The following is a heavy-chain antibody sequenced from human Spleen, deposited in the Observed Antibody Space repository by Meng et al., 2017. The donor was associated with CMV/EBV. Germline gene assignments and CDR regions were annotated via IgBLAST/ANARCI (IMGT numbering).Heavy chain of an antibody. CDR2: IHPHRGDT. V-gene: IGHV1-2*02. J-gene: IGHJ4*02. CDR3: ARDNNWGPDY. Sequence: ASMKVSCKASGYTFTGYYIHWVRQAPGQGLEWMGWIHPHRGDTNYAQQFQGRITLTRDTSINTGYMELTGLTSDDTAVYYCARDNNWGPDYWGQGTLVTVSS. CDR1: GYTFTGYY. D-gene: IGHD7-27*01.